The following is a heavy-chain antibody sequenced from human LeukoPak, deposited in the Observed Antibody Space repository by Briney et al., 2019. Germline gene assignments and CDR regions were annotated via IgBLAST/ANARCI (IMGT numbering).Heavy chain of an antibody. CDR3: SRITTNGYFEY. V-gene: IGHV3-7*01. Sequence: GGSLRLSCSASGFTFSSFWMGWVRQAPGKGLEWVASIRWDDERHHVDSVAGRFSVSRDNAKNSLYLQMNSLRAEDTAVYFCSRITTNGYFEYWGQGALVTVSS. D-gene: IGHD1-1*01. CDR1: GFTFSSFW. CDR2: IRWDDER. J-gene: IGHJ4*02.